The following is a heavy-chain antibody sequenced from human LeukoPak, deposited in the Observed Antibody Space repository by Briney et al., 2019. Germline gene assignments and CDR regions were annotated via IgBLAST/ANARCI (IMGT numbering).Heavy chain of an antibody. D-gene: IGHD6-19*01. CDR3: AREGTSSGHCGNFDI. V-gene: IGHV3-30*04. CDR1: GFTFSRHP. Sequence: PGGSLRLSCGASGFTFSRHPMHWVCQAPGKGLEWVAGISYDGKSEHYAESVKGRFTISRDDSKNTLYLQMNSLKIEDTAVYYCAREGTSSGHCGNFDIWGQGTLVTVSS. J-gene: IGHJ4*02. CDR2: ISYDGKSE.